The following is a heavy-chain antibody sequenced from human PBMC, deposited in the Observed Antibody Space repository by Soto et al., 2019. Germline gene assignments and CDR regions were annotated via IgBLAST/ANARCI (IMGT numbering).Heavy chain of an antibody. CDR2: MNPNSGNT. CDR1: GYTFTSYD. V-gene: IGHV1-8*01. J-gene: IGHJ6*02. CDR3: ARGGRGPRITIFGVVIVYYYGMDV. D-gene: IGHD3-3*01. Sequence: QVQLVQSGAEVKKPGASVKVSCKASGYTFTSYDINWVRQATGQGLEWMGWMNPNSGNTGYAQKFQGRVTMTRNTSISTAYMELSSLRSEDTAVYYCARGGRGPRITIFGVVIVYYYGMDVWGQGTTVTVSS.